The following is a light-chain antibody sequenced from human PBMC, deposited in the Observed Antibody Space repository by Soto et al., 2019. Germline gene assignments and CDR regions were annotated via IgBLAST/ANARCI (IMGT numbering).Light chain of an antibody. CDR1: QSISSW. Sequence: DIQTTQSPSTLSASVGDRVTITCRASQSISSWLAWYQQKPGKAPKLLIYDASSLESGVPSRFSGSGSGTEFTLTISSLQPDDFGTYYCQQYNSYSFGGGTKVEIK. CDR3: QQYNSYS. J-gene: IGKJ4*02. V-gene: IGKV1-5*01. CDR2: DAS.